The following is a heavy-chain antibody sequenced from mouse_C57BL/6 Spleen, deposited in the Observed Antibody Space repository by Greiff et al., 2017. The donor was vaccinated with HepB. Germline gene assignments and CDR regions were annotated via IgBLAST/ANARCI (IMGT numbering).Heavy chain of an antibody. V-gene: IGHV1-20*01. CDR1: GYSFTGYF. Sequence: EVQLQQSGPELVKPGDSVKISCKASGYSFTGYFMNWVMQSHGKSLEWIGRINPYNGDTFYNQKFKGKATLTVDKSSSTAHMELRSLTSEDSAVYYCARSSYDYAMDYWGQGTSVTVSS. CDR3: ARSSYDYAMDY. CDR2: INPYNGDT. J-gene: IGHJ4*01. D-gene: IGHD1-1*01.